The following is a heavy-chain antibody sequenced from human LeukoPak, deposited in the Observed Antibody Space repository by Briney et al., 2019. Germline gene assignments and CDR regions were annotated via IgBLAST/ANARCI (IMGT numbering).Heavy chain of an antibody. CDR2: IHYTGST. V-gene: IGHV4-38-2*02. D-gene: IGHD4-11*01. CDR3: ARVSFRLTTSVDY. Sequence: SETLSLTCTVSGYAISSAYYWGWIRQPPGKGLEWIGTIHYTGSTYYNPSLKSRVTISLDTSKNQFSLKLSSVTAADTAVYYCARVSFRLTTSVDYWGQGTLVTVSS. CDR1: GYAISSAYY. J-gene: IGHJ4*02.